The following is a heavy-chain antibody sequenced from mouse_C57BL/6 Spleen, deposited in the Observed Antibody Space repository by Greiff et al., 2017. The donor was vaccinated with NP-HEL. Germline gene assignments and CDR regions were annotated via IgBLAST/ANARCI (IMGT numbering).Heavy chain of an antibody. CDR1: GYTFTDYY. J-gene: IGHJ2*01. CDR2: INPNNGGT. Sequence: EVQLQQSGPELVKPGASVKISCKASGYTFTDYYMNWVKQSHGKSLEWIGDINPNNGGTSYNQKFKGKATLTVDKSSSTAYMELRSLTSEDSAVYYCASPYDDWGQGTTLTVSS. CDR3: ASPYDD. V-gene: IGHV1-26*01.